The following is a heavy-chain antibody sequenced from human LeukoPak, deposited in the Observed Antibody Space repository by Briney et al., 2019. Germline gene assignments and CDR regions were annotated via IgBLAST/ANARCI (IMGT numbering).Heavy chain of an antibody. V-gene: IGHV4-34*01. CDR2: INHSGST. D-gene: IGHD1-14*01. J-gene: IGHJ3*02. CDR1: GGSFSGYY. Sequence: PSETLSLTCAVYGGSFSGYYWTWIRQPPGKGLEWIGEINHSGSTNYNPSLKSRVTISVDTSKKQFSLKLSSVTAADTAVYYCARAPAYDAFDIWGQGTMVTVSS. CDR3: ARAPAYDAFDI.